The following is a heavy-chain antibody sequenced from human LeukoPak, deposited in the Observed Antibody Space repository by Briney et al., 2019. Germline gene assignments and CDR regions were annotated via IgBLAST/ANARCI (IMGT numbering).Heavy chain of an antibody. CDR2: INPNSGGT. CDR3: ARDSRVYYYDSSGYYYGWTTGFDP. Sequence: ASVKVSCKASGYTFTGYYMHWVRQAPGQGLEWMGWINPNSGGTNYAQKLQGRVTMTTDTSTSTAYMELRSLRSDDTAVYYCARDSRVYYYDSSGYYYGWTTGFDPWGQGTLVTVSS. V-gene: IGHV1-2*02. D-gene: IGHD3-22*01. CDR1: GYTFTGYY. J-gene: IGHJ5*02.